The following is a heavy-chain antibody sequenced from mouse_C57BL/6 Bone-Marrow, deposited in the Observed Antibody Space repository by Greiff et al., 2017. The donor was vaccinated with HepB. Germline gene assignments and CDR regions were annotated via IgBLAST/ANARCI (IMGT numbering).Heavy chain of an antibody. J-gene: IGHJ3*01. V-gene: IGHV5-17*01. CDR3: ANYYGSSWFAY. CDR1: GFTFSDYG. D-gene: IGHD1-1*01. Sequence: EVKVVESGGGLVKPGGSLKLSCAASGFTFSDYGMHWVRQAPEKGLEWVAYISSGSSTIYYADTVKGRFTISRDNAKNTLFLQMTSLRSEDTAMYYCANYYGSSWFAYWGQGTLVTVSA. CDR2: ISSGSSTI.